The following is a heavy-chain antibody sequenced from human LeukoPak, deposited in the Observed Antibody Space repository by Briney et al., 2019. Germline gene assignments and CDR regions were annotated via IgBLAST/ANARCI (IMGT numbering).Heavy chain of an antibody. D-gene: IGHD2-15*01. V-gene: IGHV4-59*01. CDR1: GGSISNYY. CDR2: IYYSGST. J-gene: IGHJ4*02. Sequence: PSETLSLTSNVPGGSISNYYWSWIRQPPGKGLEWIGYIYYSGSTNYNPSLKSRVTISVDTSKNQFSLKLTSVTAADRAVYYCATAGYSGGNPFEYWGQGTLVTVSS. CDR3: ATAGYSGGNPFEY.